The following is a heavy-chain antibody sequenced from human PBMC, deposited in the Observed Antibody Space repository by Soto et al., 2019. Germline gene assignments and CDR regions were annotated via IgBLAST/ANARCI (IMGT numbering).Heavy chain of an antibody. CDR1: GGSVSSNY. J-gene: IGHJ5*02. CDR3: ARDYFDSSDYTTNWFDP. Sequence: PSETLSLTCTVSGGSVSSNYWNWIRQPPGKGPEWIGNIYYSGSTNYDPSLKSRVTIFVDTSKNQFSLKLTSVTAADTALYYCARDYFDSSDYTTNWFDPWGQGTLVTVSS. V-gene: IGHV4-59*02. D-gene: IGHD3-22*01. CDR2: IYYSGST.